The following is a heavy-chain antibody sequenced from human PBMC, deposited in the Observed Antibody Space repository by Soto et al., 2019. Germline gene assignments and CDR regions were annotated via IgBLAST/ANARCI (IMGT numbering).Heavy chain of an antibody. D-gene: IGHD3-10*01. J-gene: IGHJ4*02. CDR3: ARGSTDSYPGSRIFDF. CDR2: ITDTGGDT. CDR1: GITFGGRA. Sequence: GGSLRLSCVASGITFGGRAMSWVRQAPGEGLEWVSTITDTGGDTKYADSVRGRFTMSRDNSKKTLYLQMNSLRVEDSALYYCARGSTDSYPGSRIFDFWGRGTLVTVSS. V-gene: IGHV3-23*01.